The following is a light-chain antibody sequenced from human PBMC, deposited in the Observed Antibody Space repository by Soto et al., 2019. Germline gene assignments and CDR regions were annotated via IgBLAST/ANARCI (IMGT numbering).Light chain of an antibody. J-gene: IGKJ1*01. V-gene: IGKV3-15*01. CDR2: GVS. CDR1: HSVSSN. Sequence: EIVMTQSPATLSVSPGERATLYFRASHSVSSNVAWYQHKPGQAPGLLIYGVSTRATGIPARFSGSGSETEFTLIISSLQSEDFAVYYCQQYNDWLRTFGQGTKVDIK. CDR3: QQYNDWLRT.